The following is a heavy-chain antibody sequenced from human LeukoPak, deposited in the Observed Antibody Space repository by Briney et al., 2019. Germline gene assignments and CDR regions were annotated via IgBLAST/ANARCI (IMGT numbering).Heavy chain of an antibody. D-gene: IGHD3-9*01. J-gene: IGHJ6*02. CDR1: GFTFSSYG. CDR2: ISYDGSNK. V-gene: IGHV3-30*18. CDR3: AKDGPRVLRYFDWLLVGYGMVV. Sequence: GGSLRLSCAASGFTFSSYGMHWVRQAPGKGLEWVSVISYDGSNKYYADSVKGRFTISRDNSKNTLYLQMNSLRAEDTAVYYCAKDGPRVLRYFDWLLVGYGMVVWGQGTTVTVSS.